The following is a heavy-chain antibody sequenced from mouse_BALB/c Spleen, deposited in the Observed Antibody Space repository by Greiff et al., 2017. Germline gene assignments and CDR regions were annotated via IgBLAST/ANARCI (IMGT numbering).Heavy chain of an antibody. J-gene: IGHJ4*01. V-gene: IGHV2-2*02. D-gene: IGHD2-10*02. CDR2: IWSGGST. CDR1: GFSLTSYG. Sequence: QVQLQQSGPGLVQPSQSLSITCTVSGFSLTSYGVHWVRQSPGKGLEWLGVIWSGGSTDYNAAFISRLSISKDNSKSQVFFKMNSMQANDTAIYYCARTKYGNYRDYAMDYWGQGTSVTVSS. CDR3: ARTKYGNYRDYAMDY.